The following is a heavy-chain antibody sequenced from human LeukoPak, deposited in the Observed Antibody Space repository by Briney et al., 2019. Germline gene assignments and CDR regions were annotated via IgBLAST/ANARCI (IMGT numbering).Heavy chain of an antibody. D-gene: IGHD3/OR15-3a*01. Sequence: GGSLRLSCATSGFTFSSYWMGWVRQAPGRGLEWVANIKLDGSEKYYVYSVKGRFTISRDNARSSLYLQMNSLRAEDTAVYYCARDFRGGLFYYYGMDVWGQGTTVTVSS. CDR2: IKLDGSEK. J-gene: IGHJ6*02. CDR3: ARDFRGGLFYYYGMDV. CDR1: GFTFSSYW. V-gene: IGHV3-7*03.